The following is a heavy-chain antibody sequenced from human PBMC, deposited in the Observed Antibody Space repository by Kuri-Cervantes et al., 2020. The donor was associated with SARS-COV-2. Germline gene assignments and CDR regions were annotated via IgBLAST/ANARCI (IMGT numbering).Heavy chain of an antibody. J-gene: IGHJ6*02. V-gene: IGHV3-30-3*01. CDR1: GFTFSSYA. CDR3: VTVRGMDV. Sequence: GGSLRLSCAASGFTFSSYAMHWVRQAPGKGLEWVAVISYDGSNKYYADSVKGRFTISRDNSKNTLYLQMNSLRAEDTAVYYCVTVRGMDVWGQGTTVTVSS. CDR2: ISYDGSNK.